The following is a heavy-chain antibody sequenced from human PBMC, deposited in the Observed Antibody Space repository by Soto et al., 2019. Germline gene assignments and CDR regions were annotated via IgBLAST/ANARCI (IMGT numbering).Heavy chain of an antibody. D-gene: IGHD3-10*01. Sequence: QVQLQESGPGLVKPSQTLSLTCTVSGGSISSGDYYWSWIRQPPGKGLEWIGYIYYSGSTYYNPALQRGVTVSVDASKNQVSLKLSSVTAADTAVYYCARVGGFGATTIDYWGQGTLVTVSS. CDR1: GGSISSGDYY. V-gene: IGHV4-30-4*01. CDR2: IYYSGST. CDR3: ARVGGFGATTIDY. J-gene: IGHJ4*02.